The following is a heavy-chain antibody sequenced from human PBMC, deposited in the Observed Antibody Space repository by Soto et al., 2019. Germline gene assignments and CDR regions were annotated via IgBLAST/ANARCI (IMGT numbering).Heavy chain of an antibody. Sequence: GASVKVSCKASGGTFSSYAISWVRQAPGQGLEWMGGIIPIFGTANYAQKFQGRVTITADESTSTAYMELSSLRSEDTAVYYCARDRTEAAAGYYYWGQGTLVTVPS. D-gene: IGHD6-13*01. CDR1: GGTFSSYA. V-gene: IGHV1-69*13. J-gene: IGHJ4*02. CDR3: ARDRTEAAAGYYY. CDR2: IIPIFGTA.